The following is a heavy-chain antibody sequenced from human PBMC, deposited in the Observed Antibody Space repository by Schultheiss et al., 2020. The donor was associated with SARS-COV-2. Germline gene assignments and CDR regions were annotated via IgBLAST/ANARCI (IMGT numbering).Heavy chain of an antibody. Sequence: GGSLRLSCAASGFTFDDYAMHWVRQAPGKGLEWVSAISGSGGSTYYADSVKGRFTISRDNAKNSLYLQMNSLRAEDTAVYYCAVSGWYNYFDYWGQGTLVTVSS. D-gene: IGHD6-19*01. CDR3: AVSGWYNYFDY. CDR2: ISGSGGST. J-gene: IGHJ4*02. V-gene: IGHV3-23*01. CDR1: GFTFDDYA.